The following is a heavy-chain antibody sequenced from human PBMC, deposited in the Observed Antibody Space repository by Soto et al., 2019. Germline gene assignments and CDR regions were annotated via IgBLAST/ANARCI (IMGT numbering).Heavy chain of an antibody. J-gene: IGHJ4*02. CDR3: ARVRGVVPAAMGDFDY. V-gene: IGHV4-30-2*01. Sequence: PSETLSLTCAVSGGSITSGGYSWGWIRQPPGQGLEWIGYMYHSGNTYYNPSLKGRVTISLDHSRNQFSLNLSSVTAADTAVYYCARVRGVVPAAMGDFDYWGQGTLVTVSS. CDR1: GGSITSGGYS. CDR2: MYHSGNT. D-gene: IGHD2-2*01.